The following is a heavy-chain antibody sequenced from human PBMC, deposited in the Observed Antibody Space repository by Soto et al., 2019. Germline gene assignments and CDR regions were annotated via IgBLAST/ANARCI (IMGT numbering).Heavy chain of an antibody. Sequence: ASVKVSCKASGYTFTSYGISWVRQAPGQGLEWMGWISAYNGNTNYAQKLQGRVTMTTDTSTSTAYMELRSLRSDDTAVYYCARDPLFIVVVPAAREGGYFDYWGQGTLVTVSS. V-gene: IGHV1-18*01. CDR3: ARDPLFIVVVPAAREGGYFDY. D-gene: IGHD2-2*01. CDR1: GYTFTSYG. CDR2: ISAYNGNT. J-gene: IGHJ4*02.